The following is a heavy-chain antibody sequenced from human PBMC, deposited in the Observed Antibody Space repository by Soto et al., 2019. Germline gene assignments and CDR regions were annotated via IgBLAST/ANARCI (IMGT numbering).Heavy chain of an antibody. V-gene: IGHV1-69*13. CDR3: ARLTRAPYCSSTSCYTGAGAFDI. J-gene: IGHJ3*02. CDR2: IIPIFGTA. Sequence: GDSVKVACKASGGTFSSYAISWVRQAPGQGLEWMGGIIPIFGTANYAQKFQGRVTITADESTSTAYMELSSLRSEDTAVYYCARLTRAPYCSSTSCYTGAGAFDIWGQGTMVTVSS. CDR1: GGTFSSYA. D-gene: IGHD2-2*02.